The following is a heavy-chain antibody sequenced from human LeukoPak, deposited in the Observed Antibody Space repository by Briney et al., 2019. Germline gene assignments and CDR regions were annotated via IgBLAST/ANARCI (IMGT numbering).Heavy chain of an antibody. J-gene: IGHJ5*02. CDR3: ARVDLEWFRGWFDP. D-gene: IGHD3-3*01. CDR2: IYYSGST. CDR1: GGSISSSSYY. Sequence: SETLSLTCTVSGGSISSSSYYWGWIRQPPGKGLEWIGSIYYSGSTYYNPSLKSRVTISVDTSKNQFSLKLSSVTAADTAVYYCARVDLEWFRGWFDPWGQGTLVTVSS. V-gene: IGHV4-39*07.